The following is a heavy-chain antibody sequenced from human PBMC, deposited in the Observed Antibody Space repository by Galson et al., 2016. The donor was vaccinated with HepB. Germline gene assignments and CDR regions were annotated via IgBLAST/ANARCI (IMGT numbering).Heavy chain of an antibody. J-gene: IGHJ6*02. D-gene: IGHD2-21*01. CDR1: GFTFSTYS. CDR3: ARDNPHGDYVGNYLYYGMDV. CDR2: ISSSGSYI. Sequence: SLRLSCAASGFTFSTYSLNWVRQAPGKGLEWVSSISSSGSYIYYAGSVKGRFTISRDNAKNSLYLQMNSLRAEDTAVYYCARDNPHGDYVGNYLYYGMDVWGQGTTVTVSS. V-gene: IGHV3-21*01.